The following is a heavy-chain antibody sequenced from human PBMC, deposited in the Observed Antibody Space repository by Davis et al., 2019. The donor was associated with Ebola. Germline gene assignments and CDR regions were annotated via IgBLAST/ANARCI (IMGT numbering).Heavy chain of an antibody. CDR3: ARDRRGYSSSWPLNNWFDP. CDR2: IWYDGSNK. D-gene: IGHD6-13*01. Sequence: GESLKISCAASGFTFSSYGMHWVRQAPGKGLEWVAVIWYDGSNKYYADSVKGRFTISRDNSKNTLYLQMNSLRAEDTAVHYCARDRRGYSSSWPLNNWFDPWGQGTLVTVSS. J-gene: IGHJ5*02. CDR1: GFTFSSYG. V-gene: IGHV3-33*01.